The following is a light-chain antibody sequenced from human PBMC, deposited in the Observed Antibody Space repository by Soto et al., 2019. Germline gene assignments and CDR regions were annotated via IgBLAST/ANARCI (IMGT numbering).Light chain of an antibody. J-gene: IGKJ2*01. CDR1: QSVSSSY. CDR3: QQYGSSPMYT. V-gene: IGKV3-20*01. Sequence: EIVLTQSPGTLSLSPGERATLSCRASQSVSSSYLAWYQQKPGQAPRPLIYGASRRATGIPDRFSGSGSGTDFTLIISRLEPEDFAVYYCQQYGSSPMYTFGQGTKQEIK. CDR2: GAS.